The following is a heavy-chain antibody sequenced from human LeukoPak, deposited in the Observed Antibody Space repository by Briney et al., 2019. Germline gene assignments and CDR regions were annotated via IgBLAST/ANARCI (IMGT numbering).Heavy chain of an antibody. CDR2: INPSGGGT. CDR1: GYTFNNYY. Sequence: ASVKVSCKASGYTFNNYYMYWVRQAPGQGLEWMGMINPSGGGTSYAQKFQGRVTMTRDTSTRTVYMEVSSLKPEDTAVYYCARGGSSSWNPQYYYYGMDVWGQGTTVTVSS. D-gene: IGHD6-13*01. V-gene: IGHV1-46*02. J-gene: IGHJ6*02. CDR3: ARGGSSSWNPQYYYYGMDV.